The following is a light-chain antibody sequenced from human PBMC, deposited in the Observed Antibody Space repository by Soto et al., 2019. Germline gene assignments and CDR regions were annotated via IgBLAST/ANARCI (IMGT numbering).Light chain of an antibody. V-gene: IGLV2-23*01. Sequence: QSALTQPASVSGSPGQSITIPCTGTSSDVGRHNLVSWYQQHPGKAPKLMIYEDDKRPSGVSDRFSGSKSGYTASLTVSGLQAEDEADYFCCPYSGGPSWVFGGGTKLTVL. CDR2: EDD. CDR1: SSDVGRHNL. J-gene: IGLJ3*02. CDR3: CPYSGGPSWV.